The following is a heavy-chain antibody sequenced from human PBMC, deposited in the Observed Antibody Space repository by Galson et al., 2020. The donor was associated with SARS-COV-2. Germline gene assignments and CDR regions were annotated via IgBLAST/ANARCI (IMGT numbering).Heavy chain of an antibody. J-gene: IGHJ4*02. V-gene: IGHV3-30*18. CDR3: AKRQGQYSSGWAENVLDY. D-gene: IGHD6-19*01. Sequence: GGSLRLSCAASGFTFSSYCMHWVRQAPGKGLEWVAVISYDGSNTYYADSVKGRFTISRDNSKNTLYLQMNSLRAEDTAVYYCAKRQGQYSSGWAENVLDYWGQGTLV. CDR2: ISYDGSNT. CDR1: GFTFSSYC.